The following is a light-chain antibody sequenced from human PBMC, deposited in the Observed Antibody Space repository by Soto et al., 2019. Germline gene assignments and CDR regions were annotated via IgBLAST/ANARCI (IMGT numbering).Light chain of an antibody. CDR2: VAS. J-gene: IGKJ4*01. Sequence: EIVMTQSPATLSVSPGKRVTLSCRASQSVNSNLAWYQQKPGQTPKLLIYVASTRATGIPARFSGSGSGTEFTLTISSLQSEDFAIYYCQQYNAWPLTFGGGTKVEFK. CDR1: QSVNSN. CDR3: QQYNAWPLT. V-gene: IGKV3-15*01.